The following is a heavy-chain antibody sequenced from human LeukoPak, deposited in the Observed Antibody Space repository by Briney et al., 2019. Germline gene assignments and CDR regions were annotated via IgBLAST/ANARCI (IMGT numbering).Heavy chain of an antibody. V-gene: IGHV4-59*01. Sequence: SETLSLTCTVSGGSISSYYWSWIRQPPGKGLEWIGYIYYSGSTNYNPSLKSRVTISVDTSKNQFSLKLSSVTAADTAVYYCARIRRSICYYYYYYMDVWGKGTTVTVSS. D-gene: IGHD3-3*02. CDR3: ARIRRSICYYYYYYMDV. J-gene: IGHJ6*03. CDR2: IYYSGST. CDR1: GGSISSYY.